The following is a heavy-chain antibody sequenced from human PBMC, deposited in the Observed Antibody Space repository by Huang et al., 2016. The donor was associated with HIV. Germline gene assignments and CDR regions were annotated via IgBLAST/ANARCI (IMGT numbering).Heavy chain of an antibody. CDR1: GFTFSDYY. V-gene: IGHV3-11*01. J-gene: IGHJ4*02. D-gene: IGHD1-7*01. Sequence: QVQVVESGGGLVKPGGSLRLSCAASGFTFSDYYMNWIRQAPGKGLEWVSYIGSSGSSIYYADSVKGRFTISRDNAKNSLYLQMNSLRAEYTAVYYCARDSNWNFRYFDYWGQGTLVTVSS. CDR2: IGSSGSSI. CDR3: ARDSNWNFRYFDY.